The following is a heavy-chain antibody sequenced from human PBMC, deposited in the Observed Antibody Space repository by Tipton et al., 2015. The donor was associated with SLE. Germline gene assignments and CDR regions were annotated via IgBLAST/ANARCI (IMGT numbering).Heavy chain of an antibody. CDR1: GFTFSGYG. J-gene: IGHJ6*02. Sequence: SLRLSCAASGFTFSGYGIHWVRQAPGKGLEWVAVIWYDGSNKYYADSVKGRFTISRDNSKNTLYLQMNSLRAEDTAVYYCAKDQAVAVDGMDVWGQGTTVTVSS. CDR3: AKDQAVAVDGMDV. D-gene: IGHD6-19*01. CDR2: IWYDGSNK. V-gene: IGHV3-33*06.